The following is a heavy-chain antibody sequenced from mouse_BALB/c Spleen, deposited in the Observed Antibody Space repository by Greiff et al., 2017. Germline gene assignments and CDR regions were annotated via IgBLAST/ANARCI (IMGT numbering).Heavy chain of an antibody. CDR3: ARDRAYYGNPYAMDY. D-gene: IGHD2-10*01. CDR1: GFSLTSYG. J-gene: IGHJ4*01. V-gene: IGHV2-9*02. Sequence: VKLVESGPGLVAPSQSLSITCTVSGFSLTSYGVHWVRQPPGKGLEWLGVIWAGGSTNYNSALMSRLSISKDNSKSQVFLKMNSLQTDDTAMYYCARDRAYYGNPYAMDYWGQGTSVTVSS. CDR2: IWAGGST.